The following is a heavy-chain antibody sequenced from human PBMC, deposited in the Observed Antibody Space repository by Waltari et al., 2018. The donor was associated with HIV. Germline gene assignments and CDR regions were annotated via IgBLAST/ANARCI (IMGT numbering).Heavy chain of an antibody. CDR1: GGSLRYYH. CDR3: ARTYSGSYPRGYAFNI. D-gene: IGHD1-26*01. CDR2: IYYNGNT. V-gene: IGHV4-59*01. J-gene: IGHJ3*02. Sequence: VQLQESGPGLVKPSETLSLTCTVSGGSLRYYHWLWIRPPPGKGLELIGFIYYNGNTNYNPSHKSRVTISMGTSRNHFSLQLTSVTAADTAVYYCARTYSGSYPRGYAFNIWGQGTMVTVSS.